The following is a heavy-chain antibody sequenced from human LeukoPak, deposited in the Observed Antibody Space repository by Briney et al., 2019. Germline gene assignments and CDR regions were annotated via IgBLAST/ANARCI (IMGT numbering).Heavy chain of an antibody. V-gene: IGHV1-69*02. CDR3: ARGVDTAMVTGYYYYMDV. Sequence: SVKVSCKASGGTFSSYTISWVRQAPGQGLEWMGRIIPILGIANYAQKFQGRVTITAGKSTSTAYMELSSLRSEDTAVYYCARGVDTAMVTGYYYYMDVRGKGTTVTVSS. CDR2: IIPILGIA. CDR1: GGTFSSYT. J-gene: IGHJ6*03. D-gene: IGHD5-18*01.